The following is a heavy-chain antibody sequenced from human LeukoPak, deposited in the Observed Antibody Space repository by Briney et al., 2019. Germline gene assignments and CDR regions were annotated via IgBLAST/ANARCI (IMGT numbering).Heavy chain of an antibody. J-gene: IGHJ4*02. CDR3: ARPFVYCSGGSCPFDD. Sequence: GASVKVSCKASGYTFTGYYMHWVRQAPGQGLEWMGWINPNSGGTNYAQKFQGRVTMTRDTSVSTAYMELSRLRSDDTAAYYCARPFVYCSGGSCPFDDWGQGTLVTVSS. D-gene: IGHD2-15*01. CDR2: INPNSGGT. V-gene: IGHV1-2*02. CDR1: GYTFTGYY.